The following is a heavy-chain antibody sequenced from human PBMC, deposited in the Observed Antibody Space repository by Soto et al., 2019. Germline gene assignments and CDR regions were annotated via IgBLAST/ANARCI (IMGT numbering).Heavy chain of an antibody. Sequence: GGSLRLSCAASEFTFSNYWMYWVRQAPGKGLVWVSGINSDGSTTSYADSVKGRFTISRDNAKNTLYLQMNSLRVEDTAVYYCARSHSSGWYYFEYWGQGILVTVXX. CDR2: INSDGSTT. V-gene: IGHV3-74*01. CDR3: ARSHSSGWYYFEY. D-gene: IGHD6-19*01. CDR1: EFTFSNYW. J-gene: IGHJ4*02.